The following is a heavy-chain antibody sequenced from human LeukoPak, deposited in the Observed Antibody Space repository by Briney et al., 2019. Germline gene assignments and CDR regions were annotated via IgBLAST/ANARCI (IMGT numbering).Heavy chain of an antibody. CDR1: GGSVTSYY. J-gene: IGHJ4*02. CDR2: IYYSGGT. CDR3: ATTGATSPSSASWFNIEY. D-gene: IGHD6-13*01. V-gene: IGHV4-59*08. Sequence: SETLSLTCTVSGGSVTSYYCNWVRQPPGRGLEWIGYIYYSGGTNYNPSLESRVTISLDTAKNQFSLKLRSVTAEDTAVYCCATTGATSPSSASWFNIEYWGQGTLVPVSS.